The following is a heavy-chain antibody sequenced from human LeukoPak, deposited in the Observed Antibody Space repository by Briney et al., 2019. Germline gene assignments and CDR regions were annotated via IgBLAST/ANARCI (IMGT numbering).Heavy chain of an antibody. V-gene: IGHV1-2*02. CDR3: ARGVVYYYYGMDV. CDR1: GYTFTGYY. D-gene: IGHD2-2*01. CDR2: INPNSGGT. J-gene: IGHJ6*02. Sequence: ASVKVSCKASGYTFTGYYMRWVRQAPGQGLEWMGWINPNSGGTNYAQEFQGRVTMTRDTSISTAYMELSRLRSDDTAVYYCARGVVYYYYGMDVWGQGTTVTVS.